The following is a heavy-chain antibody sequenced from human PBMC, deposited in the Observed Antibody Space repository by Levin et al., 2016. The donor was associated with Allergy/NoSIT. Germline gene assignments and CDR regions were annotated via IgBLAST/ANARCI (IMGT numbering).Heavy chain of an antibody. V-gene: IGHV3-7*03. CDR1: GLTFNRHY. Sequence: GGSLRLSCAASGLTFNRHYMSWVRQAPGKGLQWVAKIKPDGSQGFYLDSVKGRFTISRDNAKSSLFLDMNSLRAEDTALYYCARDKSRSGLGSSFDYWGQGTLVAVSS. CDR3: ARDKSRSGLGSSFDY. D-gene: IGHD3-10*01. J-gene: IGHJ4*02. CDR2: IKPDGSQG.